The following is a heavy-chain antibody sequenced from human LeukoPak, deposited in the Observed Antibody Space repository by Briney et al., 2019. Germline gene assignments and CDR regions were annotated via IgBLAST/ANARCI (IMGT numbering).Heavy chain of an antibody. J-gene: IGHJ5*02. CDR1: GFTFSSYS. CDR3: ASGVKQLVREIQP. V-gene: IGHV3-21*01. Sequence: PGGSLRLSCAASGFTFSSYSMNWVRQAPGKGLEWVSSISSSSSYIYYADSVKGRFTISRDNAKNSLYLQMNSPRAEDTAVYHCASGVKQLVREIQPWGQGTLVTVSS. CDR2: ISSSSSYI. D-gene: IGHD6-13*01.